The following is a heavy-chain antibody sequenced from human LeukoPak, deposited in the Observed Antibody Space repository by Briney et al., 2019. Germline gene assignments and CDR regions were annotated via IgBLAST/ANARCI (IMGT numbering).Heavy chain of an antibody. Sequence: GGSLRLSCAASGFTFSSYSMNWVRQAPGKGLEWVSSISSSSSYIYYADSVKGRFTISRDNAKNSLYLQMNSLRAEDTAVYYCARGTGYYPHYYFDYWGQGTLVTVSS. V-gene: IGHV3-21*01. D-gene: IGHD3-22*01. CDR1: GFTFSSYS. CDR3: ARGTGYYPHYYFDY. J-gene: IGHJ4*02. CDR2: ISSSSSYI.